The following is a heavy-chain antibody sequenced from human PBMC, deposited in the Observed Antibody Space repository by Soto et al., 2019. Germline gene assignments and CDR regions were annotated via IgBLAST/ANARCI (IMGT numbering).Heavy chain of an antibody. CDR1: GGSVSSGCYF. CDR3: ARDYSSSSNYYYYYGMDV. Sequence: QVQLQESGPGLVKPSETLSLTCTVSGGSVSSGCYFWSWIRQPPGKGLEWIGYIYYSGSTNYNPSLKSRVTISVDTSKNQFSLKLSSVTAADTAVYYCARDYSSSSNYYYYYGMDVWGQGTTVTVSS. CDR2: IYYSGST. D-gene: IGHD6-6*01. J-gene: IGHJ6*02. V-gene: IGHV4-61*01.